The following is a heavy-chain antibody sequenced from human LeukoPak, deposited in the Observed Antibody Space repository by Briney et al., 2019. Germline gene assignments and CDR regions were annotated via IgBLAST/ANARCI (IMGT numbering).Heavy chain of an antibody. CDR2: INHSGST. CDR3: ARRRRYNWNAYFDY. V-gene: IGHV4-34*01. Sequence: SETLSLTCAVYGGSFSGYYWSWIRQPPGKGLEWIGEINHSGSTNYNPSLKSRVTISVDTSKNQFSLKLSSVTAADTAVYCCARRRRYNWNAYFDYWGQGTLVTVSS. J-gene: IGHJ4*02. D-gene: IGHD1-1*01. CDR1: GGSFSGYY.